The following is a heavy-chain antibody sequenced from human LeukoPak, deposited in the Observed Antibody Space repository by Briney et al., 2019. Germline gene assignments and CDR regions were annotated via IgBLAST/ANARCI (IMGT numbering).Heavy chain of an antibody. D-gene: IGHD2-8*01. V-gene: IGHV3-30*04. J-gene: IGHJ6*03. CDR2: ISYDGSNK. CDR3: ARDNAGYYYYYYMDV. CDR1: GFTFSSYA. Sequence: GGSLRLSCAASGFTFSSYAMHWVRQAPGKGLEWVAVISYDGSNKYYADSVKGRFTISRDNSKNTLYLQMNSLRAEDTAVYYCARDNAGYYYYYYMDVWGKGTTVTVSS.